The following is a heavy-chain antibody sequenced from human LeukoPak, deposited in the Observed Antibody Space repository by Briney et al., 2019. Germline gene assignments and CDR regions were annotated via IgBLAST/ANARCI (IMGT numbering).Heavy chain of an antibody. V-gene: IGHV4-34*01. D-gene: IGHD3-10*01. CDR1: GGSFSGYY. CDR2: INHSGST. Sequence: SETLSLTCAVYGGSFSGYYWSWIRQPPGKGLEWIGEINHSGSTNYNPSLKSRVTISVDTSKNQFSLKPSSVTAADTAVYYCARGGNVYYGSGSYYNWFDPWGQGTLVTVSS. CDR3: ARGGNVYYGSGSYYNWFDP. J-gene: IGHJ5*02.